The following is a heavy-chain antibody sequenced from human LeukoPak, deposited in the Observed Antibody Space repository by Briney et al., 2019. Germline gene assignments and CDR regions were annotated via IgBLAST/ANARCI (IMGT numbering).Heavy chain of an antibody. J-gene: IGHJ6*03. Sequence: GASVKVSCKASGYTFTSYGISWVRQAPGQGLEWMGWISAYNGNTNYAQKLQGRVTMTTDTSTSTAYMELRSLRSDDTAVYYCARDKDFGVGYYYYYMDVWGKGTTVTVSS. V-gene: IGHV1-18*01. CDR2: ISAYNGNT. D-gene: IGHD3-3*01. CDR3: ARDKDFGVGYYYYYMDV. CDR1: GYTFTSYG.